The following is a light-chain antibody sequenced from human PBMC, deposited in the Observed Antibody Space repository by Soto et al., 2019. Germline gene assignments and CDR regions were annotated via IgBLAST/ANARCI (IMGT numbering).Light chain of an antibody. CDR2: LGS. CDR1: QSLLHSNGYNY. CDR3: MQALQKPST. Sequence: DIVMTQSPLSLPVTPGEPASISCRSSQSLLHSNGYNYLDWYLQKPGQSPQLLIYLGSNRASGVPDRFSGSGSGTDFTLQISRVEAEDVGVYFCMQALQKPSTFGQGTKVDIK. J-gene: IGKJ1*01. V-gene: IGKV2-28*01.